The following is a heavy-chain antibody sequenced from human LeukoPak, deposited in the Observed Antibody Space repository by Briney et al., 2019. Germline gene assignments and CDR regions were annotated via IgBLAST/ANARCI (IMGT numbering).Heavy chain of an antibody. Sequence: ASVKVSCKASGYTFTSYGISWVRQAPGRGLEWMGWISAYNGNTNYAQKLQGRVTMTTDTSTSTAYMELRSLRSDDTAVYYCARDRTKSGEPIVVVPAAIGGGSWFDPWGQGTLVTVSS. D-gene: IGHD2-2*01. CDR3: ARDRTKSGEPIVVVPAAIGGGSWFDP. CDR1: GYTFTSYG. V-gene: IGHV1-18*01. CDR2: ISAYNGNT. J-gene: IGHJ5*02.